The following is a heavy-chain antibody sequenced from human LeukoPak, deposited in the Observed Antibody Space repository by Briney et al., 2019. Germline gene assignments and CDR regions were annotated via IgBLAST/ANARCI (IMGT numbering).Heavy chain of an antibody. CDR1: GYTFTSYD. CDR2: MNPNSGNT. Sequence: GASVKVSCKASGYTFTSYDINWVRQATGQGPEWMGWMNPNSGNTGYAQKFQGRVTITRNTSITTTYMELSSLRSEDTAVYYCARRSAYGSGSYYVDYWGQGTLVTVSS. V-gene: IGHV1-8*03. D-gene: IGHD3-10*01. CDR3: ARRSAYGSGSYYVDY. J-gene: IGHJ4*02.